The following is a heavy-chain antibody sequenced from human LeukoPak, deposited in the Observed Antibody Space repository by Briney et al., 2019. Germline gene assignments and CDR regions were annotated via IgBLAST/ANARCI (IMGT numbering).Heavy chain of an antibody. CDR2: ISSSGSTI. CDR1: GFTFSDYY. CDR3: PRGVFRFVPDYYYSMDA. J-gene: IGHJ6*03. D-gene: IGHD3-3*01. V-gene: IGHV3-11*01. Sequence: GGSLRLSCAASGFTFSDYYMSWIRQAPGKGLEWVSYISSSGSTIYYADSVKGRFTISRDNAKNSLYLQMNSLRAEDTAVYYCPRGVFRFVPDYYYSMDAGAKGPTFTVPS.